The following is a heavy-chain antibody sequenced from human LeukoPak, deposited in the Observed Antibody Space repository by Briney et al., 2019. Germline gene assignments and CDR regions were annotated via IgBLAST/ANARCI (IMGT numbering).Heavy chain of an antibody. CDR3: AKGRARFGEFDY. J-gene: IGHJ4*02. V-gene: IGHV3-23*01. D-gene: IGHD3-10*01. Sequence: GGSLRLSCAASGFTFSSYAMSWVRQAPGKGLEWVSAISGSGGSTGYADSVKGRFTISRDNSKNTLYLQMNSLRAEDTAVYYCAKGRARFGEFDYWGQGTLVTVSS. CDR2: ISGSGGST. CDR1: GFTFSSYA.